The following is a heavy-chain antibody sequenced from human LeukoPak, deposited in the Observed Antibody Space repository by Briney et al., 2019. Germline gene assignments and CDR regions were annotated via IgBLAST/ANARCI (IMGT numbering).Heavy chain of an antibody. CDR1: GFTFDDYA. V-gene: IGHV3-9*01. J-gene: IGHJ4*02. Sequence: GGSLRLSCAASGFTFDDYAMHWVRQAPGKGLEWVSGISWNSGSIGYADSVKGRFTISRDNAKNSLYLQMNSLRAEDTALYYCAKDMAGGMGIAAAGTPLDYWGQGTLVTVSS. CDR3: AKDMAGGMGIAAAGTPLDY. CDR2: ISWNSGSI. D-gene: IGHD6-13*01.